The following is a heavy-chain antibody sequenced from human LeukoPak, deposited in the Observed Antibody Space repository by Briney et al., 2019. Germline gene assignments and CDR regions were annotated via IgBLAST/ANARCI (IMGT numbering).Heavy chain of an antibody. CDR1: GFTFSSYA. V-gene: IGHV3-23*01. J-gene: IGHJ4*02. CDR2: ISGSGGST. Sequence: PGGALRLSCAASGFTFSSYAMSWVRQAPGKGLEWVSAISGSGGSTYYADSVKGRFTISRDNSKNTLYLQMNRLRAEDTAVYYCAKDRGRQLETHFDSWGQGTLVIVSS. D-gene: IGHD6-13*01. CDR3: AKDRGRQLETHFDS.